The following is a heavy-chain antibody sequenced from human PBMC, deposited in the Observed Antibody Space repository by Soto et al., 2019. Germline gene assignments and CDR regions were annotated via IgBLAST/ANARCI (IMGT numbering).Heavy chain of an antibody. J-gene: IGHJ4*02. CDR3: VRVFDTYYFDL. CDR2: IWSDGSNK. Sequence: QVQLVESGGGVVQPGRSLRLSCAPSGFTFSTYGMHWVRQAPGKGLEWVALIWSDGSNKYYADSVKGRFTISRDNSKKTLFLQMNSLRAEDTAVYYCVRVFDTYYFDLWGQGNMVTVSS. V-gene: IGHV3-33*01. CDR1: GFTFSTYG. D-gene: IGHD3-9*01.